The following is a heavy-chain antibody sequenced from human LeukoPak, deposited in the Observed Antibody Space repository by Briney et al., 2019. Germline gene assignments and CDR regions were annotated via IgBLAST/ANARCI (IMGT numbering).Heavy chain of an antibody. J-gene: IGHJ1*01. CDR1: GFTFSSYA. D-gene: IGHD6-19*01. CDR2: ISGSGGST. Sequence: TGGSLRLSCAAPGFTFSSYAMSWGRQAPGKGLEWGSAISGSGGSTYYADSVKGRFTISRDNSKNTLYLQMNSLRAEDTAVYYCAKDGWYAEYFQHWGQGTLVTVSS. CDR3: AKDGWYAEYFQH. V-gene: IGHV3-23*01.